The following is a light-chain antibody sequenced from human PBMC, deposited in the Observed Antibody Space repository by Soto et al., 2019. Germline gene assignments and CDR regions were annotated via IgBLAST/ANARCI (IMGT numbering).Light chain of an antibody. CDR1: QSISSN. Sequence: EIVLTQSPGILSLSPGERASLSCGASQSISSNLAWYQQKPGQAPRLLIDGASTRATGIPARFSGSGSGTEFTLTISSLQSEDFAVYYCQQYNNWPPITFGQGTRLEIK. CDR3: QQYNNWPPIT. V-gene: IGKV3-15*01. J-gene: IGKJ5*01. CDR2: GAS.